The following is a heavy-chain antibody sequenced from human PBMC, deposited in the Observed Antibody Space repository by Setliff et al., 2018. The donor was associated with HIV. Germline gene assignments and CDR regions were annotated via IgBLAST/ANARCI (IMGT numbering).Heavy chain of an antibody. CDR2: VYPGDSDT. CDR3: TRHPLRPGIAGYFYFVDV. V-gene: IGHV5-51*01. Sequence: PGESLKISCKGSGYTFSDYWIGWVRQMPGKGLEWMGIVYPGDSDTRYSPSFQGQVTISADRSITTAYLRWSSLKASDTAIYYCTRHPLRPGIAGYFYFVDVWGTGTTVTVSS. J-gene: IGHJ6*03. CDR1: GYTFSDYW. D-gene: IGHD3-9*01.